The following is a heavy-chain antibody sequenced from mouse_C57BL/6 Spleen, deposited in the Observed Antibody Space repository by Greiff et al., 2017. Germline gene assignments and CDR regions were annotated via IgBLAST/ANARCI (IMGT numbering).Heavy chain of an antibody. Sequence: EVKLVESEGGLVQPGSSMKLSCTASGFTFSDYYMAWVRQVPEKGLEWVANINYDGSSTYYLDSLKSRFIISRDNAKNILYMQMSSLKSEDTATYYCARDQGSWDGYFDYWGQGTTLTVSS. V-gene: IGHV5-16*01. D-gene: IGHD4-1*01. CDR2: INYDGSST. CDR1: GFTFSDYY. CDR3: ARDQGSWDGYFDY. J-gene: IGHJ2*01.